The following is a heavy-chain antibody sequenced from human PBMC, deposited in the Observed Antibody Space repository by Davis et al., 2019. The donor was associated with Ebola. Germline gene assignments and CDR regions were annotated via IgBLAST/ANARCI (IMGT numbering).Heavy chain of an antibody. CDR2: IGAAGDT. CDR3: ARQGVQGFDC. D-gene: IGHD2-8*01. CDR1: GFTFSVYA. J-gene: IGHJ4*02. V-gene: IGHV3-13*01. Sequence: PGGSLRLSCAASGFTFSVYAMHWVRQPTGKGLEWVSAIGAAGDTYFADSVKGRFTSSRENAKNSFYLQMNNLRAEDAAVYYCARQGVQGFDCWGQGTLVSVSS.